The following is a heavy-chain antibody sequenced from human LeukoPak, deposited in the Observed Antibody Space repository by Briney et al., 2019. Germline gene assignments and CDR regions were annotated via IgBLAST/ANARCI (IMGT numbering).Heavy chain of an antibody. CDR2: IGGGSST. J-gene: IGHJ4*02. D-gene: IGHD3-22*01. V-gene: IGHV3-23*01. CDR3: VKPSDYDSSGYSYYRAEY. CDR1: GFTFSNYV. Sequence: GGSLRLSCAASGFTFSNYVMSWVRQAPGKGLEWVSGIGGGSSTYYADSVKGRFTISRDNSKSTLYLQMNSLRAEDTAVYYCVKPSDYDSSGYSYYRAEYWGQGTLVTVSS.